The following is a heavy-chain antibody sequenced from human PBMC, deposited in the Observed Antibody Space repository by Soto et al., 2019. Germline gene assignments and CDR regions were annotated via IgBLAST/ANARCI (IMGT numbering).Heavy chain of an antibody. J-gene: IGHJ4*02. CDR1: GYTFTHHS. D-gene: IGHD2-15*01. V-gene: IGHV1-18*01. CDR2: ISCYNGDT. CDR3: ARDPSNTSGRYQVFDF. Sequence: ASVKVSCKASGYTFTHHSISWVRQAPGQGPEWMGWISCYNGDTKYEQNVQGRVTMTTDTSTTTAYMELRSLRSDDTAVYYCARDPSNTSGRYQVFDFWGQGTLVTVSS.